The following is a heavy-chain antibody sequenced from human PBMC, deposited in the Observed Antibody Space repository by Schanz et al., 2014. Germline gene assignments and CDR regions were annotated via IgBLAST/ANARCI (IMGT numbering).Heavy chain of an antibody. V-gene: IGHV3-64*01. CDR1: GFIFSSYG. D-gene: IGHD2-15*01. J-gene: IGHJ4*02. Sequence: VQLVESGGGLVQPGGSLRLSCAASGFIFSSYGLHWVRQAPGKGLESVSAINRDGDSTYYANSVKGRFTISRDNSKNTLYLQMGSLRTEDMAVYYCARVGGYCSGSSCYGAFDYWGQGTLVAVSS. CDR2: INRDGDST. CDR3: ARVGGYCSGSSCYGAFDY.